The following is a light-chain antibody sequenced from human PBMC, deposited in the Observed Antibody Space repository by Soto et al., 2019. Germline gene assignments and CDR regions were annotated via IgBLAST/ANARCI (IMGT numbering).Light chain of an antibody. J-gene: IGKJ1*01. CDR2: DVS. CDR3: HQYHSSPT. Sequence: ENVLTQSPGTLSLSPGQMATLTCRASLPVRDNFLAWYQQKPGQTPRVLIYDVSTRATGVPDRFSGSGSSTYFTLTISLLDPGHSAVYFCHQYHSSPTFGQGTKVDIK. CDR1: LPVRDNF. V-gene: IGKV3-20*01.